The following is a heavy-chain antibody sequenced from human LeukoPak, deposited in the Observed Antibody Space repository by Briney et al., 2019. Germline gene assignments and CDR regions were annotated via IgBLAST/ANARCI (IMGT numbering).Heavy chain of an antibody. D-gene: IGHD6-13*01. CDR3: AKGKYGSSPRGAFDI. V-gene: IGHV3-23*01. Sequence: GGSLRLSCAASGFTFSSYWMSWVRQAPGKGLEWVSGISGSGGSTYYADSVKGRFTISRDNSKNTLYLQMKSLTAEDTAVYYCAKGKYGSSPRGAFDIWGQGTVVTVSS. CDR2: ISGSGGST. CDR1: GFTFSSYW. J-gene: IGHJ3*02.